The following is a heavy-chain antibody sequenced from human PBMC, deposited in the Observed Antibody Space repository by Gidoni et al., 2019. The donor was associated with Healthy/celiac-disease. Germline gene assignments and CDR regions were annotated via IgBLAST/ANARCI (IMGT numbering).Heavy chain of an antibody. Sequence: QVQRVQPGAEVKKPGSSVMVSCTASERTFSSYAISWVRQAPGQGLEWMGGIIPIFGTANYAQKFQGRVTITADKSTSTAYMELSSLRSEDTAVYYCARGGDGYIYYFDYWGQGTLVTVSS. CDR1: ERTFSSYA. V-gene: IGHV1-69*06. CDR2: IIPIFGTA. D-gene: IGHD5-12*01. CDR3: ARGGDGYIYYFDY. J-gene: IGHJ4*02.